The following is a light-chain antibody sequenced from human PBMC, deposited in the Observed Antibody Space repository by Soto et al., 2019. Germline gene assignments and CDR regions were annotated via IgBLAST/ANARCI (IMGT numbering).Light chain of an antibody. V-gene: IGKV1-27*01. CDR3: QGYKSPPST. Sequence: DIPMTQSPSSLSASVGDRVNITCRASHAINDYLAWYQQRPGKPPKLLIFAASSLESGVPSRFSGSGSGTDFTLTISSLQPEDVATYYCQGYKSPPSTFSPGTKVEIK. CDR2: AAS. CDR1: HAINDY. J-gene: IGKJ3*01.